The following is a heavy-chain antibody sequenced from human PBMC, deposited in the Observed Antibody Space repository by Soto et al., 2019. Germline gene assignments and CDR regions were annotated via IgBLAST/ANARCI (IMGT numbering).Heavy chain of an antibody. V-gene: IGHV1-2*02. D-gene: IGHD3-9*01. J-gene: IGHJ1*01. CDR2: SNPNSGGA. CDR1: GYSFIAYY. CDR3: ARSPDSLSLVHH. Sequence: SVKVSCKTSGYSFIAYYIHWVRQAPGQGLEWMGWSNPNSGGAKYAQKFQGRVTLTRDTSISTAYMELTRLTSDDTAIYYCARSPDSLSLVHHWGQGTLVTVYS.